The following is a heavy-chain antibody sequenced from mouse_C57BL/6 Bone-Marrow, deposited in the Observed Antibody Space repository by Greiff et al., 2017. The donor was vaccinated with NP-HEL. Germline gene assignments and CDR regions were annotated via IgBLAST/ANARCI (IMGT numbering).Heavy chain of an antibody. V-gene: IGHV1-64*01. CDR2: IHPNSGST. CDR3: ARRRGSSYCFDY. CDR1: GYTFTSYW. Sequence: QVQLQQPGAELVKPGASVKLSCKASGYTFTSYWMHWVKQRPGQGLEWIGMIHPNSGSTNYNEKFKSKATLTVDKSSSTAYMQLSSLTSEDSAVYYCARRRGSSYCFDYWGQGTTLTVSS. J-gene: IGHJ2*01. D-gene: IGHD1-1*01.